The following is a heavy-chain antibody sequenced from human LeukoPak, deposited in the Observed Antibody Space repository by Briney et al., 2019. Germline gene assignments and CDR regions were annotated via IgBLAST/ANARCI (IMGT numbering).Heavy chain of an antibody. CDR3: ARGYYDFWSGYYRYFDY. CDR2: INHSGST. D-gene: IGHD3-3*01. J-gene: IGHJ4*02. V-gene: IGHV4-34*01. Sequence: SETLSLTCAVYGGSFSGYYWSWIRQPPGKGLEWIGEINHSGSTNYNPSLKSRVTISVDTSKNQFSLKLSSVTAADTAVYYCARGYYDFWSGYYRYFDYWGQGTLVTVSS. CDR1: GGSFSGYY.